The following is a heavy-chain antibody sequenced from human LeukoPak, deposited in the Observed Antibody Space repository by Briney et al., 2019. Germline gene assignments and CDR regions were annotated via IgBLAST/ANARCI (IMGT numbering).Heavy chain of an antibody. V-gene: IGHV3-11*01. CDR3: ARDSRRFGSKYYYYGMDV. Sequence: GGSLRLSCAASGFTFSDCYMSWIRQAPGKGLEWVSYISSSGSTIYYADSVKGRFTISRDNAKNSLYLQMNSLRAEDTAVYYCARDSRRFGSKYYYYGMDVWGQGTTVTVSS. J-gene: IGHJ6*02. D-gene: IGHD5-24*01. CDR2: ISSSGSTI. CDR1: GFTFSDCY.